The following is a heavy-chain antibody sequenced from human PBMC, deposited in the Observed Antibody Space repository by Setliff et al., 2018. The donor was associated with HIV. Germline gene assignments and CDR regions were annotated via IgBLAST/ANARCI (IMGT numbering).Heavy chain of an antibody. Sequence: PSETLSLTCTVSGGSIRSDSYYWTWIRQPAGEGLEWIGRIHSSGNTNYNPSLESRVTISVDTSKNQFSLKLSSVTAADTAVYYCAREEKLSAVAGTMYYYYAMDVWGQGTTVTVSS. D-gene: IGHD6-19*01. CDR1: GGSIRSDSYY. J-gene: IGHJ6*02. CDR3: AREEKLSAVAGTMYYYYAMDV. V-gene: IGHV4-61*02. CDR2: IHSSGNT.